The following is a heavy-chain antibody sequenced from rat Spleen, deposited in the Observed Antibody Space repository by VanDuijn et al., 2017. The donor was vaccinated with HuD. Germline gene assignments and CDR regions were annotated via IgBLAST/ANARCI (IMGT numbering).Heavy chain of an antibody. Sequence: EVQLVESGGGLVQPGGSLKLSCVASGFTFNNYWMTWIRQAPGRGLEWVASITNASGRTYYSDFVKGRFTISRDTAQNTLYLQMSSLRSEDTATYYCTRMRHYFDYWGQGVMVTVSS. J-gene: IGHJ2*01. CDR3: TRMRHYFDY. CDR1: GFTFNNYW. V-gene: IGHV5-31*01. CDR2: ITNASGRT.